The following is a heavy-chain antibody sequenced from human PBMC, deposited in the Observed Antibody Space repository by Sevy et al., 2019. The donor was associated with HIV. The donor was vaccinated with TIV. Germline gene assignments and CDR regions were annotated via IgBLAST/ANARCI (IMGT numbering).Heavy chain of an antibody. J-gene: IGHJ5*02. D-gene: IGHD3-22*01. Sequence: GSLRLSCAASGFTFSDYYMSWIRQAPGKGLEWVSYISRSGSTINYADSVKGRFTISRDNAKNSLYLQINSLRAEDTAVYYGARENTMIEEPGWFDPWGQGTLVTVSS. CDR1: GFTFSDYY. CDR2: ISRSGSTI. V-gene: IGHV3-11*01. CDR3: ARENTMIEEPGWFDP.